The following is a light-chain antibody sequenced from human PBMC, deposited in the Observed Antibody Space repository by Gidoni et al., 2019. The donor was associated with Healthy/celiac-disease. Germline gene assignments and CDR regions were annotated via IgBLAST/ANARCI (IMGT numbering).Light chain of an antibody. CDR2: KAS. J-gene: IGKJ1*01. V-gene: IGKV1-5*03. CDR3: QQYTSYSWT. CDR1: QSISSW. Sequence: DSEMTQSPSTLSASVGDRVTITSRASQSISSWLAWYQQKPGKAPKLLIYKASSLESGVPSRFSARGSVTEFTLTISSLPPDAFATYYCQQYTSYSWTFGQGTKVEIK.